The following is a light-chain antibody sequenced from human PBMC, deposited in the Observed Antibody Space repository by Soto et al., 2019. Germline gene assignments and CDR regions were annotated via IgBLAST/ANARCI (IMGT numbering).Light chain of an antibody. Sequence: GSGVPILPRATTVISGWFARYPRKPGKAPKFLTYGASSFERGVPTTFSGSTAWTEFTITISSLQPEDFSTHHFHQYNSYSFGQGTKVDIK. CDR1: TVISGW. CDR2: GAS. J-gene: IGKJ1*01. CDR3: HQYNSYS. V-gene: IGKV1-5*02.